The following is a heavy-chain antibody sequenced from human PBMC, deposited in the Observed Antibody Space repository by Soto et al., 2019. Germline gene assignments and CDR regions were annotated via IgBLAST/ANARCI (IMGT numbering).Heavy chain of an antibody. Sequence: SETLSLTCTVSGGSISSSSYYWGWIRQPPGKGLEWIGSIYYSGSTYYNPSLKSRVTISVDTSKNQFSLKLSSVTAADTAVYYCEIAAAGTAPSFDYWGQGTLVTVSS. D-gene: IGHD6-13*01. CDR2: IYYSGST. V-gene: IGHV4-39*01. J-gene: IGHJ4*02. CDR3: EIAAAGTAPSFDY. CDR1: GGSISSSSYY.